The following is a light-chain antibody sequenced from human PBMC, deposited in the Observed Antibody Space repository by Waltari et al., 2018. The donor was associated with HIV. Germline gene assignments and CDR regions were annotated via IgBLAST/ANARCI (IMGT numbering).Light chain of an antibody. CDR3: QQHPIT. CDR1: QSVSRYY. J-gene: IGKJ5*01. CDR2: GIS. V-gene: IGKV3-20*01. Sequence: DILLTPSPGPLTLSSGERATLSCRASQSVSRYYFAWYQQKPGQAPRLLIYGISSRATVIPDRFSDGVSGTYFTLTISILEPEDFAVYYCQQHPITFGQGTRLDI.